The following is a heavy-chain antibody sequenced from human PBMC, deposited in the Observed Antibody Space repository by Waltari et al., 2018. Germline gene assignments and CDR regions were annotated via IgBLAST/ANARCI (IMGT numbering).Heavy chain of an antibody. Sequence: QVQLQQWGAGLLKPSETLSLTCAVYGGSFSAYHGNWLRQSPGKGLEWIGGINQGGRNSYNPSLKSRVFISVDVSKNQFSLRMNSVTAADTAVYHCAILDTHIRDYKYYMDVWGKGTTVTVSS. CDR3: AILDTHIRDYKYYMDV. V-gene: IGHV4-34*02. CDR1: GGSFSAYH. D-gene: IGHD5-18*01. J-gene: IGHJ6*03. CDR2: INQGGRN.